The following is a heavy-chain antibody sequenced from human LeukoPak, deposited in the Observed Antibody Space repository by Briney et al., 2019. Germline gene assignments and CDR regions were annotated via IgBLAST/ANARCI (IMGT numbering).Heavy chain of an antibody. J-gene: IGHJ4*02. D-gene: IGHD6-19*01. CDR1: GYSISSGYY. CDR3: AREVRSGWYQTAYYFDY. V-gene: IGHV4-38-2*02. Sequence: SETLSLTCTVSGYSISSGYYWGWIRQPPGKGLEWIGSIYHSGSTYYNPSLKSRVTISVDTSKNQFSLKLSSVTAADTAVYYCAREVRSGWYQTAYYFDYWGQGTLVTVSS. CDR2: IYHSGST.